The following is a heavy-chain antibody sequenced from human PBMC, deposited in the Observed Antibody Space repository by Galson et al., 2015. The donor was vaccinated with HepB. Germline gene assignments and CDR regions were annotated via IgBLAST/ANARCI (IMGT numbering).Heavy chain of an antibody. D-gene: IGHD2-2*01. CDR3: ARVGVPAAPSEAALGV. Sequence: KVSCKASGYTFTSYYMHWVRQAPGQGLEWMGIINPSGGSTSYAQKFQGRVTMTRDTSTSTVYMELSSLRSEDTAVYYCARVGVPAAPSEAALGVWGRGTTVTVSS. CDR1: GYTFTSYY. V-gene: IGHV1-46*01. J-gene: IGHJ6*04. CDR2: INPSGGST.